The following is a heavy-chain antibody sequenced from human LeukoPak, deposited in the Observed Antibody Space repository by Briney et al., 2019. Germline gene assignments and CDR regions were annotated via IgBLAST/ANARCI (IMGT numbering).Heavy chain of an antibody. Sequence: GGSLRLSCAASGFTFSGSALHWVRQASGKWLEWVGRIRSTANGYATAYAASVKGRFTISRDDSKNTAYLQMDSLKTEDTAVYYCTGNYYGSGSYADFDYWGQGTLVTVSS. CDR2: IRSTANGYAT. V-gene: IGHV3-73*01. CDR1: GFTFSGSA. J-gene: IGHJ4*02. CDR3: TGNYYGSGSYADFDY. D-gene: IGHD3-10*01.